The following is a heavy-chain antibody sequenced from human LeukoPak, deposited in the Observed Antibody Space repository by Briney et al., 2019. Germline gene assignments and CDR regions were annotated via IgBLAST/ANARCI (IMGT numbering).Heavy chain of an antibody. CDR1: GYNFTTSW. Sequence: GESLKISCKGSGYNFTTSWIGWVRQMPGKGLEWMGIIYPDDSHIAYSPSFEGQVIISADKSISTAYLQWSSLKASDTAIYYCARVYSDHIYFDYWGQGTLVTVSS. CDR2: IYPDDSHI. J-gene: IGHJ4*02. D-gene: IGHD4-17*01. V-gene: IGHV5-51*01. CDR3: ARVYSDHIYFDY.